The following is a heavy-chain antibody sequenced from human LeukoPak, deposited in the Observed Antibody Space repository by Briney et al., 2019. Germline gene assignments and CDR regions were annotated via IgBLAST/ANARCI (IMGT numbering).Heavy chain of an antibody. J-gene: IGHJ5*02. CDR3: ARDHYYDGRGRFDP. D-gene: IGHD3-16*01. V-gene: IGHV3-33*01. CDR1: GFTFSTFG. CDR2: IQSDGSKQ. Sequence: GGSLRLSCATAGFTFSTFGIHWVRQTPGKGLEWAAAIQSDGSKQYYGDSVKGRFTISRDSSKNTVYLQMNSLRDEDTALYYCARDHYYDGRGRFDPWGQGTLVTVSS.